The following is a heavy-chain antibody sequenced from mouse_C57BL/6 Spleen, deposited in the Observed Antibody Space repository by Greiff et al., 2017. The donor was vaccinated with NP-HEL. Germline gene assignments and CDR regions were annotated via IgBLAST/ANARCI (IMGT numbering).Heavy chain of an antibody. V-gene: IGHV1-50*01. CDR2: IDPSDSYT. D-gene: IGHD1-1*01. CDR1: GYTFTSYW. Sequence: QFQLQQPGAELVKPGASVKLSCKASGYTFTSYWMQWVKQRPGQGLEWIGEIDPSDSYTNYNQKFKGKGTLTVDTSSSNAYMQLSSLTSEDSAVYYCARAYNYYGSSYVGYFDVWGTGTTVTVSS. CDR3: ARAYNYYGSSYVGYFDV. J-gene: IGHJ1*03.